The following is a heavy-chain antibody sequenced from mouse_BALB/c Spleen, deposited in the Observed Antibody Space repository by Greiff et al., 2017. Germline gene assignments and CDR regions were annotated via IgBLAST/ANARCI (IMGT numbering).Heavy chain of an antibody. D-gene: IGHD2-1*01. J-gene: IGHJ3*01. V-gene: IGHV1-63*02. CDR3: ARWGGNYPFAY. CDR1: GYTFTNYW. CDR2: IYPGGGYT. Sequence: QVQLQQSGAELVRPGTSVKISCKASGYTFTNYWLGWVKQRPGHGLEWIGDIYPGGGYTNYNEKFKGKATLTADTSSSTAYMQLSSLTSEDSAVYFCARWGGNYPFAYWGQGTLVTVSA.